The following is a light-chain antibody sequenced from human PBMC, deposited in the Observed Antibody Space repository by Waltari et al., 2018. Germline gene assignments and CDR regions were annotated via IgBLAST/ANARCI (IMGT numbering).Light chain of an antibody. CDR1: QGISSY. J-gene: IGKJ4*01. CDR2: AAS. CDR3: QQLNSYPPT. Sequence: DIQMTQSPSTLSASVGDRVTITCRASQGISSYLAWYQQKPGKAPKLLIYAASTVQSGVPSRFSGSGSGTEFPLTISSLQPEDFATYYCQQLNSYPPTFGGGTKVEIK. V-gene: IGKV1-9*01.